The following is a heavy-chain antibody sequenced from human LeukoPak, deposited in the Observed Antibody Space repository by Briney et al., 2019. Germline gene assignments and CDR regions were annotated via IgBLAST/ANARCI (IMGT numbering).Heavy chain of an antibody. CDR3: ATTHYYDSIVPGGSVFDI. Sequence: ASVKVSCKVSGYTLTELLIHWVRQAPGKGLKGMGGFDPVDGETIYAQKYQGRVTMAEETSTDTAYMELSSLRSEDTAVYYCATTHYYDSIVPGGSVFDIWGQGKMVTVSS. V-gene: IGHV1-24*01. CDR2: FDPVDGET. CDR1: GYTLTELL. J-gene: IGHJ3*02. D-gene: IGHD3-22*01.